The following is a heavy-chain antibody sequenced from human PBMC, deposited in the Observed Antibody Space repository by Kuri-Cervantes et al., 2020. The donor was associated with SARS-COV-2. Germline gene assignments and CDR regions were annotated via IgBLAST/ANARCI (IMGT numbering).Heavy chain of an antibody. CDR3: QSFGGVIVQN. D-gene: IGHD3-16*02. CDR2: ISYDGSNK. J-gene: IGHJ4*02. V-gene: IGHV3-30-3*01. CDR1: GFTFSSYA. Sequence: LSLTCAASGFTFSSYAMHWVRQAPGKGLEWVAVISYDGSNKYYADSVKGRFTISRDNSKNTLYLQMNGLRAEDTAVYYCQSFGGVIVQNWGQGTLVTVSS.